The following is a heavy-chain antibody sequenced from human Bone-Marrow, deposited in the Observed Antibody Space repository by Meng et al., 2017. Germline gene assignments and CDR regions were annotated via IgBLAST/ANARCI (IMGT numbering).Heavy chain of an antibody. V-gene: IGHV4-4*02. CDR2: IHLNGRP. D-gene: IGHD2-21*01. CDR3: AREGVPYVPSDL. Sequence: QVQLQESGPGEVKPSWTLSLTCAVSGGSITSASWWSWVRQPPGKGLEWIGEIHLNGRPNYNPSLKSRVTISIDKSENHFSLKLTSVTAADTALYYCAREGVPYVPSDLWGQGTLVTVSS. CDR1: GGSITSASW. J-gene: IGHJ4*02.